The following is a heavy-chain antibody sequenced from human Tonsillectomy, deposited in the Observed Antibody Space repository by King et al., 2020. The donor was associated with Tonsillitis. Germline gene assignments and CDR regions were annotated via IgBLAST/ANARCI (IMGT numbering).Heavy chain of an antibody. V-gene: IGHV1-69*01. D-gene: IGHD3-3*01. CDR1: GGTFSSYA. Sequence: QLVQSGAEVKKPGSSVKVSCKASGGTFSSYAISWVRQAPGQGLEWMGGIIPIFGTANYAQKFQGRVTITADESTSTAYMELSSLRSEDTAVYYCARVGHYDFWSGPEYYFDYWGQGTLVTFSS. CDR2: IIPIFGTA. J-gene: IGHJ4*02. CDR3: ARVGHYDFWSGPEYYFDY.